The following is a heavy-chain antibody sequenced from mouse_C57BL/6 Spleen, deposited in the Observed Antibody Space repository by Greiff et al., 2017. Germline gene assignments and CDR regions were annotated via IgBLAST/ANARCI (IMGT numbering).Heavy chain of an antibody. Sequence: EVQLQQSGPELVKPGASVKMSCKASGYTFTDYNMHWVKQSHGKSLEWIGYINPNNGGTSYNQKFKGKATLTVNKSSSTAYMELRSLTSEDSAVXYCARALTPPYYGSSYEYFDVWGTGTTVTVSS. V-gene: IGHV1-22*01. J-gene: IGHJ1*03. CDR1: GYTFTDYN. CDR3: ARALTPPYYGSSYEYFDV. CDR2: INPNNGGT. D-gene: IGHD1-1*01.